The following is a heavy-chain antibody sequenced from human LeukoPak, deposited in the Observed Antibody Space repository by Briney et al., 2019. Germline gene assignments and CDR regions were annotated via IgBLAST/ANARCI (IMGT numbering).Heavy chain of an antibody. V-gene: IGHV1-2*02. J-gene: IGHJ5*02. Sequence: ASVKVSCKASGYTFTGYYMHWVRLAPGQGLEWMGWINPNSGGTNYAQKFQGRVTMTRDTSISTAYMELSRLRSDDTAVYYCARQYYDFWSGYTWGQGTLVTVSS. D-gene: IGHD3-3*01. CDR3: ARQYYDFWSGYT. CDR2: INPNSGGT. CDR1: GYTFTGYY.